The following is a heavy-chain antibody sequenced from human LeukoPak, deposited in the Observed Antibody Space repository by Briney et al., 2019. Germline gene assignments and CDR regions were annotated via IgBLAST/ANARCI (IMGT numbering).Heavy chain of an antibody. CDR2: INPSGGST. CDR3: ARDQAAAGTEDDAFDI. CDR1: GYTFTSYY. D-gene: IGHD6-13*01. Sequence: ASVKVSCKASGYTFTSYYMHWVRQAPGQGLEWMGIINPSGGSTSYAQKFQGRVTMTRDTSTSTVYMELSSLRSDDTAVYYCARDQAAAGTEDDAFDIWGQGTMVTVSS. J-gene: IGHJ3*02. V-gene: IGHV1-46*01.